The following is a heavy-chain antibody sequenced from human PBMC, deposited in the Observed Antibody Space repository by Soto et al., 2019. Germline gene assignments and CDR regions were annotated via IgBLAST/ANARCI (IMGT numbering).Heavy chain of an antibody. CDR2: INTYNGNT. CDR1: GYTFTNYG. Sequence: GASVKVSCKASGYTFTNYGISWVRQAPGQGLEWMGWINTYNGNTNHAQKLQGRVTMTTDTSTSTAYMELRSLRSDDTALYFFSRGVGSGTYYNQYNWFDPWRQGTLVTVSS. CDR3: SRGVGSGTYYNQYNWFDP. D-gene: IGHD3-10*01. J-gene: IGHJ5*02. V-gene: IGHV1-18*01.